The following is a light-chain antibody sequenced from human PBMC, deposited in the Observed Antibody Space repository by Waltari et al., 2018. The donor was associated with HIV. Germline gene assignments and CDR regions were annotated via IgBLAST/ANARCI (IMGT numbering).Light chain of an antibody. CDR2: DVT. V-gene: IGLV2-8*01. Sequence: QSALTQPPSASGSPGQSVTISCTGTSSDVGAYNYVSWFQQHPGKAPKLMVYDVTKRPSGVPDLFSGSKSGNTAALTGSGLQAEDEADYYCASHAGSKDVFGGGTRLTVL. CDR3: ASHAGSKDV. CDR1: SSDVGAYNY. J-gene: IGLJ2*01.